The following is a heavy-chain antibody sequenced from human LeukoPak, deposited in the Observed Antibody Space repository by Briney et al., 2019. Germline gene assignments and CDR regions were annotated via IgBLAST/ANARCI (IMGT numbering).Heavy chain of an antibody. CDR1: GFTFSNAW. V-gene: IGHV3-15*01. CDR3: TTSRRTYYYDSSGYYLNGFDI. J-gene: IGHJ3*02. D-gene: IGHD3-22*01. CDR2: IKSKTDGGTT. Sequence: GGSLRLSCAASGFTFSNAWMSWVRQAPGKGLEWVGRIKSKTDGGTTDYAAPVKGRFTISRDDSKNTLYLRMNSLKAEDTAVYYCTTSRRTYYYDSSGYYLNGFDIWGQGTMVTVSS.